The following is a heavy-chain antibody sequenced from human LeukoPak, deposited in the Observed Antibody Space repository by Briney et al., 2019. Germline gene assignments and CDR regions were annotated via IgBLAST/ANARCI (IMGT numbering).Heavy chain of an antibody. Sequence: GGSLRLSCAASGFTFTNHVMAWVRQPPGKGLEWDSAISGSGGNTYYADSVKGRFTISRDNSKNTLYLQMNSLRAEDTAVYYCANPPTYCSSTACYAPFDYWGQGTLVTVSS. CDR2: ISGSGGNT. CDR1: GFTFTNHV. D-gene: IGHD2-2*01. J-gene: IGHJ4*02. V-gene: IGHV3-23*01. CDR3: ANPPTYCSSTACYAPFDY.